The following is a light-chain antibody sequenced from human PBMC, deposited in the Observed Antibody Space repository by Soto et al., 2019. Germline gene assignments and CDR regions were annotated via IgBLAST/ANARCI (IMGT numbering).Light chain of an antibody. CDR1: QGIGNG. CDR2: AAS. Sequence: DIRMTQSPSSLAASVGDRVTITCRASQGIGNGLSWFQQKPGKAPKRLIYAASTLQSGVPSRFSGSGSGTEFTLTISSLQPEDFATYYCLRHNDYPITFGQGTRLEIK. CDR3: LRHNDYPIT. J-gene: IGKJ5*01. V-gene: IGKV1-17*01.